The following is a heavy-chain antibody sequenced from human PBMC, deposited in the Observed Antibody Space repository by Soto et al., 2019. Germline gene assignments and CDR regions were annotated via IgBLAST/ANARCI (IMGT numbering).Heavy chain of an antibody. Sequence: EVQLLESGGGLVQPGGSLRLSCAASGFNCRNFAMSWVRQAPGKGLELVSSIHGNGGGTYYADSVKGRFTVSRDDSKETLSLQLSSLRVDDTAVDYCAKDAVAQNGVWEWCDPWGKGTLVTVSS. D-gene: IGHD3-16*01. J-gene: IGHJ5*02. V-gene: IGHV3-23*01. CDR3: AKDAVAQNGVWEWCDP. CDR2: IHGNGGGT. CDR1: GFNCRNFA.